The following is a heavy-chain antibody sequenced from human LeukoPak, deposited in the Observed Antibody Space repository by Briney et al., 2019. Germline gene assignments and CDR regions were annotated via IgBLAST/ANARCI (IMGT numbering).Heavy chain of an antibody. CDR1: GFTFSSYG. CDR2: I. CDR3: ARRATTERGHSYGLDY. V-gene: IGHV3-21*01. J-gene: IGHJ4*02. D-gene: IGHD5-18*01. Sequence: PGGSLRLSCAASGFTFSSYGMHWVRQAPGKGLEWVASIYYADSMTGRLTISRDNAKNSLYLQMNSLRAEDTAIYYCARRATTERGHSYGLDYWGQGTLVTVSS.